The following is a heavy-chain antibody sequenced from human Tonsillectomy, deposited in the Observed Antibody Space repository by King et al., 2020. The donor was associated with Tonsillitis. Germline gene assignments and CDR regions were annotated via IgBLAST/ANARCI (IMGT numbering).Heavy chain of an antibody. CDR2: IWYGGSNK. D-gene: IGHD4-23*01. CDR1: GFTFSSYG. J-gene: IGHJ4*02. Sequence: VQLVESGGGVVHPGRSLRLSCAASGFTFSSYGMHWVRQAPGKGLGWVAVIWYGGSNKYYADSVKGRFTISRDNSKNTLYLQMNSLRAADTAVFYCGRLGDNGRPYWGQGTLVTVSS. V-gene: IGHV3-33*01. CDR3: GRLGDNGRPY.